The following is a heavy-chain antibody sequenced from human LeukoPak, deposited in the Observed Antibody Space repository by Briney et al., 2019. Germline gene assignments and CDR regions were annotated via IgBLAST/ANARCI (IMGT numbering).Heavy chain of an antibody. Sequence: QTGGSLRLSCAASGFTFSSYAMSWVRQAPGKGLEWVSAISGSGGSTYYADSVKGRFTISRDNSKNTLYLQMNSLRAEDAAVYYCAKPLPHYYDSSGPIGYWGQGTLVTVSS. J-gene: IGHJ4*02. CDR3: AKPLPHYYDSSGPIGY. D-gene: IGHD3-22*01. CDR1: GFTFSSYA. CDR2: ISGSGGST. V-gene: IGHV3-23*01.